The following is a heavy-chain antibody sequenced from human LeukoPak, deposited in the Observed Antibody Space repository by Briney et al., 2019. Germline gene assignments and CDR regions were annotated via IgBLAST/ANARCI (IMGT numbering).Heavy chain of an antibody. CDR1: GYTFTSYG. J-gene: IGHJ5*02. CDR3: ARDETYHDFWSGYSATNWFDP. Sequence: ASVKVSCKASGYTFTSYGISWVRQAPGQGLEWMGWISAYNGNTNYAQKLQGRVTMTTDTSTSTAYMELRSLRSDDTAVYYCARDETYHDFWSGYSATNWFDPWGQGTLVTVSS. V-gene: IGHV1-18*01. CDR2: ISAYNGNT. D-gene: IGHD3-3*01.